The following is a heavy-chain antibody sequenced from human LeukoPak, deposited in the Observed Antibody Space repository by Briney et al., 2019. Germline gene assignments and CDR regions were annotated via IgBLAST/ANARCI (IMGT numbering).Heavy chain of an antibody. Sequence: GASVKVSCKASGGTFSSYAISWVRQAPGQGLEWMGGIIRIFGTANYAQKFQGRVTITADESTSTAYMELSSLRSEDTAVYYCARGYYYDSSGYYYVPFDYWGQGTLVTVSS. CDR1: GGTFSSYA. V-gene: IGHV1-69*13. CDR3: ARGYYYDSSGYYYVPFDY. D-gene: IGHD3-22*01. CDR2: IIRIFGTA. J-gene: IGHJ4*02.